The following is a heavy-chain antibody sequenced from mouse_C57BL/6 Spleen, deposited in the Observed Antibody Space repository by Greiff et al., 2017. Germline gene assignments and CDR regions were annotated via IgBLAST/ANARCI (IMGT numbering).Heavy chain of an antibody. J-gene: IGHJ4*01. CDR2: INPNNGGT. D-gene: IGHD4-1*01. CDR3: ARKRALGFYYYAMDY. V-gene: IGHV1-26*01. Sequence: EVQLQQSGPELVKPGASVKISCKASGYTFTDYYMNWVKQSHGKSLEWIGDINPNNGGTSYNQKFKGKATLTVDKSSSTAYMELRSLTSEDSAVYYCARKRALGFYYYAMDYWGQGTSVTVSS. CDR1: GYTFTDYY.